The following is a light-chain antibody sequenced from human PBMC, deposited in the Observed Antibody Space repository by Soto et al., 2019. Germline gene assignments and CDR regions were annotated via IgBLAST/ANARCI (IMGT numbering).Light chain of an antibody. Sequence: QSVLTQPPSVSGAPGQRVTISCTGSSANIGAGYAVHWYQQLPGTAPKLLIYGNSNRPSGVPDRFSGSKSGTSASLAITGRQAEDEADYDCQSYDSSLSGWVFGGGSQRTVL. CDR1: SANIGAGYA. J-gene: IGLJ3*02. V-gene: IGLV1-40*01. CDR3: QSYDSSLSGWV. CDR2: GNS.